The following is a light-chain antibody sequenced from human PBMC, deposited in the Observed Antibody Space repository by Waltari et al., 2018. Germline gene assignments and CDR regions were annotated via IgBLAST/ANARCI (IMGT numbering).Light chain of an antibody. Sequence: EIVLTQSPGTLSFSPGERATLSCRASQSVSSSYLAWYQQKPGQAPRLLIYGASRRATGLPDRFSGSWSGTDFTLTISRLEPEDVAVYYCQQYGSSPRYTFGQGTKLEIK. CDR3: QQYGSSPRYT. CDR1: QSVSSSY. V-gene: IGKV3-20*01. CDR2: GAS. J-gene: IGKJ2*01.